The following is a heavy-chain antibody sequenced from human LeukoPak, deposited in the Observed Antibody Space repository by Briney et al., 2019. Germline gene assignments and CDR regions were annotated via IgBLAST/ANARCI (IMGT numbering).Heavy chain of an antibody. CDR1: GFTFDDYG. J-gene: IGHJ4*02. CDR2: INWNGGRT. CDR3: ARVSPYDSTAANNDY. D-gene: IGHD3-22*01. V-gene: IGHV3-20*04. Sequence: GGSLRLSCAASGFTFDDYGMSWVRQAPGKGLEWVSGINWNGGRTGYADSVKGRFTISRDNAKNSLYLQMNSLRAEDTAVYYCARVSPYDSTAANNDYWGQGTLVIVSS.